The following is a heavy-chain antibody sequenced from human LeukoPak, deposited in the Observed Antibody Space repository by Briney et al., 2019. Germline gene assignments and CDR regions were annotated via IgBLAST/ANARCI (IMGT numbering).Heavy chain of an antibody. CDR3: ARSTSITPYMDV. V-gene: IGHV3-21*04. Sequence: PGGSLRLSCAASGFTFSSYSMNWVRQAPGKGLEWVSSISSSSYIYYADSVKGRFTISRDNSKNSLYLQMNSLRTEDTALYYCARSTSITPYMDVWGKGTTVTVSS. J-gene: IGHJ6*03. D-gene: IGHD5-24*01. CDR1: GFTFSSYS. CDR2: ISSSSYI.